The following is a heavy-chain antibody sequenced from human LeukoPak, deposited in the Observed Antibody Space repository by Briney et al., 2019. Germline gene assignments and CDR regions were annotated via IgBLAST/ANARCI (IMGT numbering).Heavy chain of an antibody. CDR1: GFTFSNYW. J-gene: IGHJ4*02. D-gene: IGHD3-3*01. Sequence: GGSLRLSCAASGFTFSNYWMSWVRQAPGKGLEWVANIKQGGSEKRYVDSVKGRFTISRDNTKNSLHLQMNSLRAEDTAVYYCARFQSPLESLLWAYWGQGTLVIVSS. CDR2: IKQGGSEK. CDR3: ARFQSPLESLLWAY. V-gene: IGHV3-7*01.